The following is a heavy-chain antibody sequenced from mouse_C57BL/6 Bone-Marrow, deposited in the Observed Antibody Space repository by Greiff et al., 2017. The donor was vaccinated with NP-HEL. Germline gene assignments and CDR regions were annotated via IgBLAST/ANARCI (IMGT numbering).Heavy chain of an antibody. D-gene: IGHD1-1*01. CDR3: TRESVVATRYFDV. CDR1: GFTFSSYA. J-gene: IGHJ1*03. CDR2: ISSGGDYI. V-gene: IGHV5-9-1*02. Sequence: EVHLVESGEGLVKPGGSLKLSCAASGFTFSSYAMSWVRQTPEKRLEWVAYISSGGDYIYYADTVKGRFTISRDNARNTLYLQMSSLKSEDTARYYCTRESVVATRYFDVWGTGTTVTVSS.